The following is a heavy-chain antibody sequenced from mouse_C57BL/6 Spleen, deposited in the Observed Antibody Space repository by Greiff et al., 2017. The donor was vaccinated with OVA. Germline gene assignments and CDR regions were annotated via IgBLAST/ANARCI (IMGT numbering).Heavy chain of an antibody. J-gene: IGHJ3*01. CDR2: IHPSDSDT. D-gene: IGHD2-4*01. V-gene: IGHV1-74*01. Sequence: QVQLKQPGAELVKPGASVKVSCKASGYTFTSYWMHWVKQRPGQGLEWIGRIHPSDSDTNYNQKFKGKATLTVDKSSSTAYMQLSSLTSEDSAVYYCAIPYDYDVAWFAYWGQGTLVTVSA. CDR3: AIPYDYDVAWFAY. CDR1: GYTFTSYW.